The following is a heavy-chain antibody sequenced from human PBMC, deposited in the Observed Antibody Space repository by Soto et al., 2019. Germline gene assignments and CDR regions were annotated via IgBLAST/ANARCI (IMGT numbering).Heavy chain of an antibody. D-gene: IGHD5-12*01. CDR3: ARLRGYSGYVDAFDI. CDR2: IIPILGIA. CDR1: GGTFSSYT. J-gene: IGHJ3*02. V-gene: IGHV1-69*02. Sequence: GASVKVSCKASGGTFSSYTISWVRQAPGQGLEWMGRIIPILGIANYAQKFQGRVTITADKSTSTAYMELSSLRSEDTAVYYCARLRGYSGYVDAFDIWGQGTMVTVS.